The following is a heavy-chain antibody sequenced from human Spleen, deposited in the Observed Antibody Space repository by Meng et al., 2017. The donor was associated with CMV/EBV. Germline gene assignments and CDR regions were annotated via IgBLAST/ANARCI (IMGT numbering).Heavy chain of an antibody. CDR1: GYTFSIYS. Sequence: GYTFSIYSMHWVRQAPGQGLEWMGIINPRDGGTRYAQKFQDRVTMTRDTSTSTVYMELRSLRSEDTAVYYCAKGVEAASGIGDWFDPWGQGTLVTVSS. V-gene: IGHV1-46*01. CDR3: AKGVEAASGIGDWFDP. J-gene: IGHJ5*02. D-gene: IGHD6-13*01. CDR2: INPRDGGT.